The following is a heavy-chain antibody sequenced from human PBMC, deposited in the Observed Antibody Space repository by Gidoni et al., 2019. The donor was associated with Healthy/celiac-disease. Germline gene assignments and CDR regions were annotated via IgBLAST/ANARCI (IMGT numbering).Heavy chain of an antibody. J-gene: IGHJ4*02. D-gene: IGHD2-2*01. CDR1: GFTFSSYS. CDR2: ISSSSSTI. V-gene: IGHV3-48*02. CDR3: ARDGTEVPAAITYFDY. Sequence: EGQLVESGGGLVQPGGSLRLSCAASGFTFSSYSMNWVRQAPGKGLEWVAYISSSSSTIYYADSVKGRFTISRDNAKNSLYLQMNSLRDEDTAVYYCARDGTEVPAAITYFDYWGQGTLVTVSS.